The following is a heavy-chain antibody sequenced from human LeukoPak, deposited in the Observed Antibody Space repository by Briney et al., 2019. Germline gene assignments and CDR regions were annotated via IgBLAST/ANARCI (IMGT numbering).Heavy chain of an antibody. CDR1: GFTFSNYD. J-gene: IGHJ3*02. CDR3: AKNRVGHNYADAFEI. CDR2: IRYDGSDK. D-gene: IGHD5-24*01. V-gene: IGHV3-30*02. Sequence: GGSLRLSCAASGFTFSNYDMHWVRQAPDKGLEWVAFIRYDGSDKYYVDSVKGRFTISRDNSRNILYLQMNSLTAEDTAVYYCAKNRVGHNYADAFEIWGQGTMVRVCS.